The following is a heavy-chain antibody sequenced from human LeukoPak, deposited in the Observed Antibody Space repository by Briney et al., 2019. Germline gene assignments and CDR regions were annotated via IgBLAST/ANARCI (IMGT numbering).Heavy chain of an antibody. CDR3: ARVTYFGSGSYYPPYYYFYMDV. J-gene: IGHJ6*03. CDR2: ICSSGNT. Sequence: PSETLSLTCTVSGGSITSYYWSWIRQPPGKGLEWIGYICSSGNTNYTPSLKSRVTISVDTSKNQFSLMLTSVTAADTAVYYCARVTYFGSGSYYPPYYYFYMDVWGKGTTVTISS. CDR1: GGSITSYY. D-gene: IGHD3-10*01. V-gene: IGHV4-59*01.